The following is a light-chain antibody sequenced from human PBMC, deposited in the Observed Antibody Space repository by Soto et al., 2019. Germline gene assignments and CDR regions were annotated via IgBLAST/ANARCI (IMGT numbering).Light chain of an antibody. CDR2: KAS. Sequence: IEMTQCPSTLSASVGDRVTITCRANQSIRIWLAWFQQKPGKAPKLLIYKASSLESGVPSRFSGGGSGTEFTLTISSLKPDDFATYYCQQYNSYWTFGQGTKVDIK. CDR1: QSIRIW. J-gene: IGKJ1*01. CDR3: QQYNSYWT. V-gene: IGKV1-5*03.